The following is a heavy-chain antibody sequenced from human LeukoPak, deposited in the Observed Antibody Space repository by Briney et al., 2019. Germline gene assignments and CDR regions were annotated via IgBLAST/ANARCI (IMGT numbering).Heavy chain of an antibody. CDR1: GFTFSSST. D-gene: IGHD5-24*01. Sequence: GGSLRLSCAASGFTFSSSTMNWVRQAPGKGLEWVSSISSSSSYIYYADSVKGRFTISRNNAKNSLYLQMNSLRAEDTAVYYCAREPEMATVDSDGFDIWGQGTMVTVSS. J-gene: IGHJ3*02. CDR2: ISSSSSYI. CDR3: AREPEMATVDSDGFDI. V-gene: IGHV3-21*01.